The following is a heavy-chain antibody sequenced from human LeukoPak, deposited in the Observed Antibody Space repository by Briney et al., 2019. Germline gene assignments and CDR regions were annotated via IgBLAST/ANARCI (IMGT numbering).Heavy chain of an antibody. J-gene: IGHJ4*02. CDR3: ARTRLPAAAAHQDYYFDY. V-gene: IGHV4-4*07. CDR1: GGSMTSYY. D-gene: IGHD6-13*01. CDR2: IYTHGGT. Sequence: PSETLSLTCVVSGGSMTSYYWSWIRQPAGKGLEWIGRIYTHGGTDYNPSLKSRVTISVDTSKNQFSLKLSSVTAADTAVYYCARTRLPAAAAHQDYYFDYWGQGTLVTVSS.